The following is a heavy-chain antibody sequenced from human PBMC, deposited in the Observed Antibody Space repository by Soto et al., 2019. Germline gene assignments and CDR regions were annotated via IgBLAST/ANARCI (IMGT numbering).Heavy chain of an antibody. CDR1: GDSVSRNSAA. Sequence: SPTLSLPCAISGDSVSRNSAAWNWIRQSPSRGLEWLGRTYYRSKWYNDYAGSVKSRITIIPDTSKNQFSLQLNSVTPEDTAVYYCAREVPRGFIVGATTSYYFDYWGQGTLVTVSS. V-gene: IGHV6-1*01. CDR2: TYYRSKWYN. J-gene: IGHJ4*02. CDR3: AREVPRGFIVGATTSYYFDY. D-gene: IGHD1-26*01.